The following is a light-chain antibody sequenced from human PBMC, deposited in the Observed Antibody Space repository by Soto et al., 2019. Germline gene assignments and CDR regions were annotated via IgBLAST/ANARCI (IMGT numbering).Light chain of an antibody. CDR2: LNSDGSH. V-gene: IGLV4-69*02. CDR1: SGHSSYA. CDR3: QTWGTGIGV. Sequence: QLVLTQSPSASASLGASVKLTCTLSSGHSSYAIAWHQQQPEKGPRYLMKLNSDGSHSKGDEIPDRFSGSSSGAERYLTISSLQSEDEADYYCQTWGTGIGVFGGGTKVTVL. J-gene: IGLJ2*01.